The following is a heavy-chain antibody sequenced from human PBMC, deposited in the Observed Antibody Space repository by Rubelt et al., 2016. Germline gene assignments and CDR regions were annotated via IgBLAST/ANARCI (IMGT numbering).Heavy chain of an antibody. CDR3: ATPSGY. CDR2: IGRRANSYAT. Sequence: QLLESGGGLVQPGGSLRVSCAASGFTFSNYAMSWVRQAPGKGLEWVGRIGRRANSYATGSAATVKGRLTISRDDSRDTAYLQMNSLRTEDTAVYYCATPSGYWGQGTLVTVSS. CDR1: GFTFSNYA. V-gene: IGHV3-73*01. J-gene: IGHJ4*02.